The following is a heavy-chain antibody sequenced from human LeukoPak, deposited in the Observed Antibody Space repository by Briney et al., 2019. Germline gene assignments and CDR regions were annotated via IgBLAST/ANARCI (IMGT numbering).Heavy chain of an antibody. Sequence: PGGSLRLSCAVSGFTVSSNYMSWVRQAPGKGLEWVSYISSSSSYTNYADSVKGRFTISRDNAKNSLYLQMNSLRAEDTAIYYCTRVGYIDEGIDYWGQGTLVTVSS. CDR2: ISSSSSYT. V-gene: IGHV3-11*06. CDR3: TRVGYIDEGIDY. CDR1: GFTVSSNY. J-gene: IGHJ4*02. D-gene: IGHD5-24*01.